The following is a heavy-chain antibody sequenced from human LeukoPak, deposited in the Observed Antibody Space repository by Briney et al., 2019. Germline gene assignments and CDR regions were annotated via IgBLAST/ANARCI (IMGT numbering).Heavy chain of an antibody. CDR2: ISSSGGTI. D-gene: IGHD5-18*01. CDR3: ARDRYGGYSYGSTVFDY. J-gene: IGHJ4*02. V-gene: IGHV3-11*01. Sequence: GGSLRLSCAASGFTFSDYYMSWIRQAPGKGLEWVSYISSSGGTIYYADSVKGRFTISRDNAKNSLYLQMNSLRAEDTAVYYCARDRYGGYSYGSTVFDYWGQGTLVTVSS. CDR1: GFTFSDYY.